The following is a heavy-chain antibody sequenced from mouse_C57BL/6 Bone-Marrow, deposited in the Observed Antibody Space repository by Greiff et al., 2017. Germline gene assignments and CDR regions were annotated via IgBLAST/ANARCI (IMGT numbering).Heavy chain of an antibody. CDR2: IYPGSGST. CDR1: GYTFTSYW. D-gene: IGHD2-4*01. CDR3: ARSYDYDFAD. J-gene: IGHJ3*01. V-gene: IGHV1-55*01. Sequence: VQLQQPGAELVKPGASVKMSCKASGYTFTSYWITWVKQRPGQGLEWIGDIYPGSGSTNYNEKFKSKATLTVDTSASTAYMQLSSLTSEYAAVYYCARSYDYDFADWGQGTLVTVSA.